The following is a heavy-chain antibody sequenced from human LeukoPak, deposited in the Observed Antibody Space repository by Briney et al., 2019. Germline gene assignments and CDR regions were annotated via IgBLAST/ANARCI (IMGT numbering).Heavy chain of an antibody. CDR1: AFTFSDYS. J-gene: IGHJ4*02. CDR2: ISGRSSTI. Sequence: PGGSLRLSCAASAFTFSDYSMNWVRQAPGKGLEWISYISGRSSTIYYADSVRGRFTISRDNAKNSVYLQMNSLRAEDTAVYYCARDRLTSGSYFFDYRGQGTLVTVSS. D-gene: IGHD1-26*01. V-gene: IGHV3-48*01. CDR3: ARDRLTSGSYFFDY.